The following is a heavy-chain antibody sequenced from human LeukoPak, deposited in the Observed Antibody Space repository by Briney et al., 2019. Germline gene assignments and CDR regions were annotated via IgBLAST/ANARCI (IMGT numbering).Heavy chain of an antibody. CDR2: IIPIFGTA. CDR1: GGTFSSYA. J-gene: IGHJ4*02. D-gene: IGHD3-16*01. CDR3: AREREGGLCFDY. V-gene: IGHV1-69*06. Sequence: GASVKVSCKASGGTFSSYAISWVRQAPGQGLEWMGGIIPIFGTANYAQKFQGRVTITADKSTSTAYMELSSLRSEDTAGYYCAREREGGLCFDYWGQGTLVTVSS.